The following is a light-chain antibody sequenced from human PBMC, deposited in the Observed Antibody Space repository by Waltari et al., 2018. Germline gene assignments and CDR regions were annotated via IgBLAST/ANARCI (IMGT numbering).Light chain of an antibody. CDR2: DTS. V-gene: IGKV3-11*01. CDR3: QQRADWPLT. Sequence: EIVLTQSPGTLSLSPGERATLSCRASQSVTRYLAWYQQKPGLAPRLLLYDTSNRATGIPARFIGSGSGTDFSLTITSLESEDFAVYYCQQRADWPLTFGGGTKVEIK. J-gene: IGKJ4*01. CDR1: QSVTRY.